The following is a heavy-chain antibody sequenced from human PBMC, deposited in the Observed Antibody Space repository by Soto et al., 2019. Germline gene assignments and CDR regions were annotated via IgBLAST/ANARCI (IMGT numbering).Heavy chain of an antibody. Sequence: PGGSLRLSCAASGFTFSSYAMHWVRQAPGKGLEWVAVISYDGSNKYYADSVKGRFTISRDNSKNTLYLQMNSLRAEDTAVYHCAREYYYDSSGTGSGAFDIWGQGTMVTVSS. J-gene: IGHJ3*02. CDR2: ISYDGSNK. V-gene: IGHV3-30-3*01. D-gene: IGHD3-22*01. CDR3: AREYYYDSSGTGSGAFDI. CDR1: GFTFSSYA.